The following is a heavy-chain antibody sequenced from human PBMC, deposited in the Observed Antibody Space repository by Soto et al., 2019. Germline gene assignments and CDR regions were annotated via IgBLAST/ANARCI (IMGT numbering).Heavy chain of an antibody. CDR1: GGSISSYY. D-gene: IGHD5-18*01. Sequence: SETLSLTCTVSGGSISSYYWSWIRQPPGKGLEWIGYIYYSGSTNYNPSLKSRVTISVDTSKNQFSLKLSSVTAADTAVYYCARVGYSYGSNWFDPWGQGTLVTVSS. J-gene: IGHJ5*02. CDR2: IYYSGST. V-gene: IGHV4-59*01. CDR3: ARVGYSYGSNWFDP.